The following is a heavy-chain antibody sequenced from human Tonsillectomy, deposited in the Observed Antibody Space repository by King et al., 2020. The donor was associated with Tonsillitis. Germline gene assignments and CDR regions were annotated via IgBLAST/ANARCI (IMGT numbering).Heavy chain of an antibody. J-gene: IGHJ6*03. Sequence: VQLVESGGGLVQPGGSLRLSCAASGFTFSSFDMHWVRQPIGKGLEWVSAIGSAGETYYPASVKGRFTISRENAKKSVYLQMNSLRAEDTALYYCAREMDRRFGTSTSCGGYRAAGGKGTTAT. V-gene: IGHV3-13*01. CDR2: IGSAGET. CDR1: GFTFSSFD. CDR3: AREMDRRFGTSTSCGGYRAA. D-gene: IGHD2-2*01.